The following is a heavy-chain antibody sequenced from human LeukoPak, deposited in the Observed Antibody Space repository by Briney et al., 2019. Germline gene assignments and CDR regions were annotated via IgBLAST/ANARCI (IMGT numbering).Heavy chain of an antibody. CDR3: ATDCRSTSCYGFDY. CDR1: GYTFTSYG. Sequence: ASVKVSCKASGYTFTSYGISWVRQAPGQGLEWMGWISAYSGNTNYAQKLQGRVTMTTDTSTSTAYMELRSLRSDDTAVYYCATDCRSTSCYGFDYWGQGTLVTVSS. CDR2: ISAYSGNT. D-gene: IGHD2-2*01. J-gene: IGHJ4*02. V-gene: IGHV1-18*01.